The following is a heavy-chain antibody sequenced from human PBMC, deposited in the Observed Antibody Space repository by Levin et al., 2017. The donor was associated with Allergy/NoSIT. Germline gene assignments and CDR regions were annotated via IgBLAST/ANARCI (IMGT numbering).Heavy chain of an antibody. V-gene: IGHV3-23*01. CDR1: GFTFSSYA. CDR3: AKDRGLVLVSAYFDY. J-gene: IGHJ4*02. CDR2: ISGSGSST. Sequence: GGSLRLSCAASGFTFSSYAMSWVRQAPGKGLEWVSAISGSGSSTYYADSVKGRFTISRDNSKNTLYLQMNSLRAEDTAIYYCAKDRGLVLVSAYFDYWGQGTLVSVSS. D-gene: IGHD2-15*01.